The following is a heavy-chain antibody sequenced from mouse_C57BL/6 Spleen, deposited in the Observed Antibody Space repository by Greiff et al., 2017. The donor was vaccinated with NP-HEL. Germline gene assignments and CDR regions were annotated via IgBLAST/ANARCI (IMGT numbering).Heavy chain of an antibody. V-gene: IGHV1-55*01. J-gene: IGHJ1*03. CDR3: ALITTVAYWYFDV. D-gene: IGHD1-1*01. CDR1: GYTFTSYW. CDR2: IYPGSGST. Sequence: QVQLQQPGAELVKPGASVKMSCKASGYTFTSYWITWVKQRPGQGLEWIGDIYPGSGSTNSNEKFKSKATLPVDTSSSTAYMQLSSLTSEDSAVYYCALITTVAYWYFDVWGTGTTVTVSS.